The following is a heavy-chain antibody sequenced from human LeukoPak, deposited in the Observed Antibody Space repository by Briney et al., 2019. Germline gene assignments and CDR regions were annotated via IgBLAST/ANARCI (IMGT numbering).Heavy chain of an antibody. Sequence: GGSLRLSCSASGFTFSSYAMHGVRQAPGKGLECVSAISSNGGSTYYADSVKGRFTISRDNSKNTLYLQMSSLRAEDTAVYYCVKGERGYDILTGYYTLDYWGQGTLVTVSS. CDR1: GFTFSSYA. V-gene: IGHV3-64D*06. CDR2: ISSNGGST. J-gene: IGHJ4*02. CDR3: VKGERGYDILTGYYTLDY. D-gene: IGHD3-9*01.